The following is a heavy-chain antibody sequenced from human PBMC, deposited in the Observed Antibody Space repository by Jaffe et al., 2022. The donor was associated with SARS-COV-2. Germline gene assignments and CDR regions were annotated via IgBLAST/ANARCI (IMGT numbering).Heavy chain of an antibody. D-gene: IGHD2-15*01. CDR3: ARHFCSGGSCYLEWWGDWFDP. J-gene: IGHJ5*02. CDR2: IYYSGST. CDR1: GGSISSSSYY. Sequence: QLQLQESGPGLVKPSETLSLTCTVSGGSISSSSYYWGWIRQPPGKGLEWIGSIYYSGSTYYNPSLKSRVTISVDTSKNQFSLKLSSVTAADTAVYYCARHFCSGGSCYLEWWGDWFDPWGQGTLVTVSS. V-gene: IGHV4-39*01.